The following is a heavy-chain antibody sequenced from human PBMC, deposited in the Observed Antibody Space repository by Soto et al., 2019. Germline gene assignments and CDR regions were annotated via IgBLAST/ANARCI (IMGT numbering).Heavy chain of an antibody. CDR3: ARLRDTIVVPALYLDY. CDR1: GYTFTSYG. J-gene: IGHJ4*02. CDR2: ISAYNGNT. Sequence: ASVKVSCKASGYTFTSYGISWVRQAPGQGLEWMGWISAYNGNTNYAQKLQGRVTMTTDTSTSTAYMELRSLRSDDTAVYYCARLRDTIVVPALYLDYWGQGTLVTVSS. V-gene: IGHV1-18*01. D-gene: IGHD2-2*01.